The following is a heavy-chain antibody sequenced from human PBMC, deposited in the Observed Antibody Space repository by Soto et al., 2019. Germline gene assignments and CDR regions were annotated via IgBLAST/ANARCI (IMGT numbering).Heavy chain of an antibody. CDR3: AKGGYYSLFDI. CDR2: ISGSGGRT. CDR1: GFTFSSYA. D-gene: IGHD3-16*01. Sequence: PGGSLRLSCAASGFTFSSYAMSWVRQAPGKGLEWVSGISGSGGRTYYADSVKGRFTISRDNSNNTLSLQMHILRVEDTAAYFCAKGGYYSLFDIWGQGTMVTVSS. J-gene: IGHJ3*02. V-gene: IGHV3-23*01.